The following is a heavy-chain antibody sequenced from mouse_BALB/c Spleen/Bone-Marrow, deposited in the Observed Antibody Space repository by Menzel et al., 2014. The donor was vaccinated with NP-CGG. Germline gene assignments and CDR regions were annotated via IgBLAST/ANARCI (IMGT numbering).Heavy chain of an antibody. D-gene: IGHD2-14*01. Sequence: CGAELVKPGASVRLSCTASGFNIXDTYMDWVKQRPEQGLEWIGRIDPANGNTKYDPKFQGKATITADTSSNTAYLQLSSLTSEDTAVYYCARYRLGTYFDYWGQGTTLTVSS. CDR1: GFNIXDTY. CDR3: ARYRLGTYFDY. CDR2: IDPANGNT. V-gene: IGHV14-3*02. J-gene: IGHJ2*01.